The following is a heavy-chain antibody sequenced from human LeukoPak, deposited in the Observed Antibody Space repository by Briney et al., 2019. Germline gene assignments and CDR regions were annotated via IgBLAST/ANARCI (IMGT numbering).Heavy chain of an antibody. J-gene: IGHJ6*03. CDR2: ISYDGSNK. Sequence: PGGSLRLSCAASGFTFSSYAMHWVRQAPGKGLEWVAVISYDGSNKYYADSVKGRFTISRDNSKNTLYLQMNSLRAEDTAVYYCASFHGSGSYFSYNYYYMDVWGKGTTVTVSS. D-gene: IGHD3-10*01. CDR1: GFTFSSYA. V-gene: IGHV3-30*04. CDR3: ASFHGSGSYFSYNYYYMDV.